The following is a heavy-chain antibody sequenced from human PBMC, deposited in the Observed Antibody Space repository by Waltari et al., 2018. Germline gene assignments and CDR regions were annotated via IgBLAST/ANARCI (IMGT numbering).Heavy chain of an antibody. CDR1: GFTFSGSA. CDR3: TRQWDRRGNYYYYMDV. J-gene: IGHJ6*03. D-gene: IGHD1-26*01. CDR2: IRSKANSYAT. Sequence: EVQLVESGGGLVQPGGSLKLSCAASGFTFSGSAMHWVRQASGKGLEWVGRIRSKANSYATAYAASVKGRFTISRDDSKNKAYLQMNSLKTEDTAVYYCTRQWDRRGNYYYYMDVWGKGTTVTISS. V-gene: IGHV3-73*02.